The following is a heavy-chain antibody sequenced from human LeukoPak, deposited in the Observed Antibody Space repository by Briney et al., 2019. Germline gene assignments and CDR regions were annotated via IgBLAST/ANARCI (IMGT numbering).Heavy chain of an antibody. Sequence: PGGSLRLSCAASGFTFSSYSMNWVRPAPGKGLGWVSSISSSSSYIYYADSVKGRCTISRDNAKNSLYLQMNSLRAEDTAVYYCARGRGGFAVDYWGQGTLVTVSS. CDR2: ISSSSSYI. J-gene: IGHJ4*02. CDR3: ARGRGGFAVDY. CDR1: GFTFSSYS. V-gene: IGHV3-21*01. D-gene: IGHD3-10*01.